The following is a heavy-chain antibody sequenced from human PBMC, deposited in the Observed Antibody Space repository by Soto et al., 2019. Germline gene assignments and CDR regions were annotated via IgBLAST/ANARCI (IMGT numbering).Heavy chain of an antibody. CDR1: GGTFSSYA. V-gene: IGHV1-69*13. D-gene: IGHD2-15*01. CDR3: AREVVVVVAATLPTVRWFDP. J-gene: IGHJ5*02. CDR2: IIPIFGTA. Sequence: GASVKVSCKASGGTFSSYAISWVRQAPGQGLEWMGGIIPIFGTANYAQKFQGRVTITADESTSTAYMELSSLRSEDTAVYYCAREVVVVVAATLPTVRWFDPWGQGTLVTVSS.